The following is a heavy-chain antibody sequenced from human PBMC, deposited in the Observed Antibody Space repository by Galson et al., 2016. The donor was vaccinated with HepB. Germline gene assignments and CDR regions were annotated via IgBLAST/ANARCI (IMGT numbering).Heavy chain of an antibody. CDR3: ARDPVFGD. Sequence: ETLSLTCAVSGGSISNSNWWSWVRQPPGKGLEWIGDIYHSGSTNYNPSLTSRVTISVDQSKNQFSLNLISVTAADPAVYYCARDPVFGDWGQGTLVTVSS. CDR1: GGSISNSNW. CDR2: IYHSGST. J-gene: IGHJ4*02. V-gene: IGHV4-4*02.